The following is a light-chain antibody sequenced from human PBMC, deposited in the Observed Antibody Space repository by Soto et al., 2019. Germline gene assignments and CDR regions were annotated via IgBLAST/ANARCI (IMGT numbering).Light chain of an antibody. CDR1: QSVSGN. CDR3: QQYNNWPPIT. V-gene: IGKV3-15*01. CDR2: GAS. Sequence: EIVMTQSPATLSVSPGERATLSCRASQSVSGNLAWYQQKPAQAPRLLIYGASTRATGIPARFSGSGSGTEFTLTIDRLQSEDFAVYYCQQYNNWPPITFGQGTRLEIK. J-gene: IGKJ5*01.